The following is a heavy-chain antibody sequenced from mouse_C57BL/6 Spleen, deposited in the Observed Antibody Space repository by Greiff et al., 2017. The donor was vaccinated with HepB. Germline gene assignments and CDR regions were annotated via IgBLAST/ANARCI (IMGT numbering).Heavy chain of an antibody. Sequence: EVQLVESGPERVKPGASVKIPCKASGYTLTNYNLDGGKQSHGKSFEGIGDINPNNGGTIYNQKLKGKATLTVDKSSSTAYMELRSLTSEDTAVYYCARAYSNYPAWFAYWGQGTLVTVSA. J-gene: IGHJ3*01. CDR2: INPNNGGT. D-gene: IGHD2-5*01. V-gene: IGHV1-18*01. CDR3: ARAYSNYPAWFAY. CDR1: GYTLTNYN.